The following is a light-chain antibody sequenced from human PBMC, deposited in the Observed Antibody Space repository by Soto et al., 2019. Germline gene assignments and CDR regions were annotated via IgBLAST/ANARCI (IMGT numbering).Light chain of an antibody. V-gene: IGLV2-8*02. CDR3: SSYTGSTPYV. CDR1: SSDVGGYNY. Sequence: QSVLTQPPSASRSPGQSVTISCTGTSSDVGGYNYVSWYQQHPGKAPKLMIYEVSKRPSGVPDRFSGSKSGNTASLTVSGLQADDESDYYCSSYTGSTPYVFGTGTKLTVL. CDR2: EVS. J-gene: IGLJ1*01.